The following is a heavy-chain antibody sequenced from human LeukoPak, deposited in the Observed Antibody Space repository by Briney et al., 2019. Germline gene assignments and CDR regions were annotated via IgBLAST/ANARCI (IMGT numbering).Heavy chain of an antibody. Sequence: GGSLRLSCAASGFTFSSYGMSWVRQAPGKGLEWVSAISGSGGSTYYADSVKGRFTISRDDSKNTLYLQMNSLRADDTALYYCAKRTAPDYGDYVPFDYWGQGTLVTVSS. D-gene: IGHD4-17*01. V-gene: IGHV3-23*01. CDR3: AKRTAPDYGDYVPFDY. J-gene: IGHJ4*02. CDR1: GFTFSSYG. CDR2: ISGSGGST.